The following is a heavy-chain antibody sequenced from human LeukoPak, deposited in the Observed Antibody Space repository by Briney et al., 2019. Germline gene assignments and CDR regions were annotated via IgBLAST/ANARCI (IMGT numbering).Heavy chain of an antibody. J-gene: IGHJ3*02. Sequence: GGSLRLSCAVSGFTFSAHYIDWVRQAPGKGLEWVGRSGNKANSYTTEYAASVRGRFTISRDDSKNSLYLQMNSLKTEDTAVYYCTRGYSGIGIYAFDIWGQGTMATVSS. CDR2: SGNKANSYTT. CDR3: TRGYSGIGIYAFDI. D-gene: IGHD1-26*01. CDR1: GFTFSAHY. V-gene: IGHV3-72*01.